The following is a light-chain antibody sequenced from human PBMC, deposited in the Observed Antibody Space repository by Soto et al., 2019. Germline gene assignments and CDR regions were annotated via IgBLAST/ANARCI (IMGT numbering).Light chain of an antibody. J-gene: IGKJ2*01. CDR1: QGIRND. Sequence: AIQMTQSPSSLSASVGDRLTITCRASQGIRNDLGWFQQKLGKAPKLLMYAASSPQSGVPSRFSGSGSGTDFTLTISSLQPEDVATYYCLQHYFFPYTFGQGTKLEIK. CDR2: AAS. CDR3: LQHYFFPYT. V-gene: IGKV1-6*01.